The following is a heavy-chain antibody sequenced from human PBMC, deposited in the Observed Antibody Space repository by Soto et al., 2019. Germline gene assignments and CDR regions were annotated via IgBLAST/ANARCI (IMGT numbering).Heavy chain of an antibody. J-gene: IGHJ3*02. CDR3: ASPTIFGVASEADAFDI. CDR1: GGSISSSSYY. Sequence: QLQLQESGPGLVKPSETLSLTCTVSGGSISSSSYYWGWIRQPPGKGLEWIGSIYYSGSTYYNPSLKSRVTISVDTSKNQFSLKLSSVTAADTAVYYCASPTIFGVASEADAFDIWGQGTMVTVSS. CDR2: IYYSGST. V-gene: IGHV4-39*01. D-gene: IGHD3-3*01.